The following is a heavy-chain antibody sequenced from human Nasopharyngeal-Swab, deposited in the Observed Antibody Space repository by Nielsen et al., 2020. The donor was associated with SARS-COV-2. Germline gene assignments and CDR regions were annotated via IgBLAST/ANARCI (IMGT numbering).Heavy chain of an antibody. CDR3: ARGGWYFDF. J-gene: IGHJ2*01. CDR1: GFTFSSYW. CDR2: IKQDGSEK. V-gene: IGHV3-7*04. Sequence: GESLKISCVASGFTFSSYWMSWVRQVPGKGLEWVANIKQDGSEKYYVDSVKGRFTISRDNAKNSLYLQMNSLRAEDTTVYYCARGGWYFDFWGRGTLVTVSS.